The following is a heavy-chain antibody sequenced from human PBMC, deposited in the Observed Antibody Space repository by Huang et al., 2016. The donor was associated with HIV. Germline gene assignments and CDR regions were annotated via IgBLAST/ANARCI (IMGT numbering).Heavy chain of an antibody. V-gene: IGHV5-51*01. CDR3: ARRFSSSSGYFDY. D-gene: IGHD6-6*01. CDR2: ILPNDSDT. CDR1: GYSFSSYW. J-gene: IGHJ4*02. Sequence: VQLVQSGAEVKKPGESLKISCKGSGYSFSSYWIAWVRQMPGKGLEWMGIILPNDSDTTYRPSFEGQVTISADKSSGTAYLQGSSLKASDTAMYYCARRFSSSSGYFDYWGQGSLVTVSS.